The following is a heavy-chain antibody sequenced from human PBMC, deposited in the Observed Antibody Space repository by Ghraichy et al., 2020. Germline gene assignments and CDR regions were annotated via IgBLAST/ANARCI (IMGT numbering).Heavy chain of an antibody. D-gene: IGHD3-22*01. V-gene: IGHV3-21*01. Sequence: LSLTCAASGFTFSSYSMNWVRQAPGKGLEWVSSISSSSSYIYYADSVKGRFTISRDNAKNSLYLQMNSLRAEDTAVYYCARDHHEYYYDSSGYSSGAFDIWGQGTMVTVSS. CDR1: GFTFSSYS. CDR2: ISSSSSYI. J-gene: IGHJ3*02. CDR3: ARDHHEYYYDSSGYSSGAFDI.